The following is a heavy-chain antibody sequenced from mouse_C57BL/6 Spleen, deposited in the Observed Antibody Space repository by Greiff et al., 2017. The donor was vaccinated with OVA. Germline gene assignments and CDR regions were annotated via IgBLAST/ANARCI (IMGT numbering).Heavy chain of an antibody. J-gene: IGHJ4*01. D-gene: IGHD1-1*01. Sequence: EVQLQQSGPELVKPGASVKISCKASGYTFTDYYMNWVKQSHGKSLEWIGDINPNNGGTSYNQKFKGKATLTVDKSSSTAYMELRSLTSEDSAVYDCARRPVVAPYAMDYWGQGTSVTVSS. CDR2: INPNNGGT. V-gene: IGHV1-26*01. CDR3: ARRPVVAPYAMDY. CDR1: GYTFTDYY.